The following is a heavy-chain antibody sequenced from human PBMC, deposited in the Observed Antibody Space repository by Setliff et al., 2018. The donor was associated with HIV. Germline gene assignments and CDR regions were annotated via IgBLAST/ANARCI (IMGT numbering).Heavy chain of an antibody. D-gene: IGHD2-2*01. Sequence: PGGSLRLSCATSGFAFSDYDFHWVRQVTGEGLEWVSAIGTGGDTYYADSVKGRFTISRENAKNSLYLQMNNVRAEDTAVYYCASHFGYCSSTSCEGYWGQGALVTVSS. V-gene: IGHV3-13*01. CDR3: ASHFGYCSSTSCEGY. CDR2: IGTGGDT. J-gene: IGHJ4*02. CDR1: GFAFSDYD.